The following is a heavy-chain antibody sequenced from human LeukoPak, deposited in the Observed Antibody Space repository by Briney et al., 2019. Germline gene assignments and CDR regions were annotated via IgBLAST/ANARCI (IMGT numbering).Heavy chain of an antibody. D-gene: IGHD6-13*01. CDR2: INHDGSST. Sequence: GGSLRLSCATSGFTFSTFWLHWVAQAPGKGLVWVSRINHDGSSTNYADSVKGRYNISRDNSKNTLSLQMNSLRGEDTPVYYCAKQSPGLAAVGTSYIDDWGRRVLVTVSS. CDR1: GFTFSTFW. CDR3: AKQSPGLAAVGTSYIDD. V-gene: IGHV3-74*01. J-gene: IGHJ4*02.